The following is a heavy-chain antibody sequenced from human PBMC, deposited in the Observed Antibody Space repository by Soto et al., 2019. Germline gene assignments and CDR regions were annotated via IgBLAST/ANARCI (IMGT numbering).Heavy chain of an antibody. V-gene: IGHV4-34*01. J-gene: IGHJ4*02. Sequence: PSETLSLTCAVYGGSFSGYYWSWIRQPPGKGLEWIGEINHSESTNYNPSLKSRVTISVDTSKNQFSLKLSSVTAADTAVYYCARGRDSSSCFHFDYWGQGTLVTVPS. CDR1: GGSFSGYY. CDR3: ARGRDSSSCFHFDY. CDR2: INHSEST. D-gene: IGHD6-6*01.